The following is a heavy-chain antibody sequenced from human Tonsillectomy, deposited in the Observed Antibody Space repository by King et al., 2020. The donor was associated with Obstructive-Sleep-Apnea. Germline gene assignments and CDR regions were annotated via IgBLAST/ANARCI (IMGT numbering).Heavy chain of an antibody. D-gene: IGHD1-26*01. CDR1: GGYISSYY. Sequence: VQLQESGPGLVKPSETLSLTCTVSGGYISSYYWTWIRQPPGKGLEWIGNMYYSGSANYNPSLKSRVTISVDTSKNQFSLKLTSVTAADTAVYYCAQDSGRDRGYGGSYERFDYWGQGTLVTVSS. V-gene: IGHV4-59*01. CDR2: MYYSGSA. CDR3: AQDSGRDRGYGGSYERFDY. J-gene: IGHJ4*02.